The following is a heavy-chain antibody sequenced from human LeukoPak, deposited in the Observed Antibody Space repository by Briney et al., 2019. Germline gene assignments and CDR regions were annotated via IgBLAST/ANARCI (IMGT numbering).Heavy chain of an antibody. CDR2: ISAYNGNT. Sequence: ASVKVSCKASGYTFTSYGISWVRQAPGQGLEWMGWISAYNGNTNYAQKLQGRVTMTTDTSTSTAYMELRSLRSDDTAVYYCARNRWSSGWYARFDFDYWGQGTLVTVSS. V-gene: IGHV1-18*04. CDR1: GYTFTSYG. CDR3: ARNRWSSGWYARFDFDY. D-gene: IGHD6-19*01. J-gene: IGHJ4*02.